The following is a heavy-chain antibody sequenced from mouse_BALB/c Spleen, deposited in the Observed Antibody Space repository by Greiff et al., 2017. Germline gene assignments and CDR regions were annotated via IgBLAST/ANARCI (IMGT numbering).Heavy chain of an antibody. CDR2: IWSGGST. CDR3: ARKGWAFYAMDY. D-gene: IGHD3-3*01. Sequence: VKLMESGPGLVQPSQSLSITCTVSGFSLTSYGVHWVRQSPGKGLEWLGVIWSGGSTDYNAAFISRLSISKDNSKSQVFFKMNSLQANDTAIYYCARKGWAFYAMDYWGQGTSVTVSS. J-gene: IGHJ4*01. CDR1: GFSLTSYG. V-gene: IGHV2-2*02.